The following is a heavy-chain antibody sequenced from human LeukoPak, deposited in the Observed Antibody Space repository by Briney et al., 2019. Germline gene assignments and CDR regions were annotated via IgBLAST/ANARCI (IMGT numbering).Heavy chain of an antibody. J-gene: IGHJ6*02. CDR1: GYTLTELS. D-gene: IGHD4-17*01. CDR3: ARDGNYGDYYYYGMDV. V-gene: IGHV1-24*01. CDR2: FDPEDGET. Sequence: ASVKVSCKVSGYTLTELSMHWVRQAPGKGLEWMGGFDPEDGETIYAQKFQGRVTMTEDTSTDTAYMELSSLRSEDTAVYYCARDGNYGDYYYYGMDVWGQGTTVTVSS.